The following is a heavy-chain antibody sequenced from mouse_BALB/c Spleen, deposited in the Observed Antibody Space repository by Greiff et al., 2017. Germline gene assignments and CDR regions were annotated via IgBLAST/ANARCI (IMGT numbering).Heavy chain of an antibody. J-gene: IGHJ2*01. CDR1: GYTFTSYW. CDR2: IYPGDGDT. D-gene: IGHD1-2*01. CDR3: ARGGATATDY. V-gene: IGHV1-87*01. Sequence: VQLQQSGAELARPGASVKLSCKASGYTFTSYWMQWVKQRPGQGLEWIGAIYPGDGDTRYTQKFKGKATLTADKSSSTAYMQLSSLASEDSAVYYCARGGATATDYWGQGTTLTVSS.